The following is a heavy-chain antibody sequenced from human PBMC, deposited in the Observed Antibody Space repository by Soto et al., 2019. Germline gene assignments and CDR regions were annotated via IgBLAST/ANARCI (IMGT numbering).Heavy chain of an antibody. CDR3: ARDSSTWYVQSDY. Sequence: PGGSLRLSCAASGFTFSDYYMSWIRQAPGKGLECVSYISSGGSYTNYADSVKGRFTISRDNAKNSLYLQMNSLRAEDTAVYYCARDSSTWYVQSDYWGQGTLVTVSS. CDR1: GFTFSDYY. J-gene: IGHJ4*02. V-gene: IGHV3-11*06. CDR2: ISSGGSYT. D-gene: IGHD6-13*01.